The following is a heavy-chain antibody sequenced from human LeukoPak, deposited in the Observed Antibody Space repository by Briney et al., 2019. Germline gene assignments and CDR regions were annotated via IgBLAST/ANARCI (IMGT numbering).Heavy chain of an antibody. Sequence: SETLSLTCTVSGGSISSYSWSWIRQPPGKGLEWIGYIYHSGSTYYNPSLKSRVTISVDRSKNQFSLKLSSVTAADTAVYYCARGGWGSSGGAFDIWGQGTMVTVSS. CDR1: GGSISSYS. V-gene: IGHV4-30-2*01. D-gene: IGHD7-27*01. J-gene: IGHJ3*02. CDR3: ARGGWGSSGGAFDI. CDR2: IYHSGST.